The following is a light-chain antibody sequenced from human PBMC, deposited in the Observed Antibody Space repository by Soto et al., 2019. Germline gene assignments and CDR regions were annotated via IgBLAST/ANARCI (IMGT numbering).Light chain of an antibody. CDR2: TAS. CDR3: HNYNSVPPP. J-gene: IGKJ3*01. CDR1: QGISNY. V-gene: IGKV1-27*01. Sequence: IQMTQSPSSLSASVGDRVTITCRASQGISNYLAWYQQKPGKVPKLLVYTASTLQSGVPSRFLGSGSGTDFTLTISSLQPEDIATYFCHNYNSVPPPFVPGTKVDI.